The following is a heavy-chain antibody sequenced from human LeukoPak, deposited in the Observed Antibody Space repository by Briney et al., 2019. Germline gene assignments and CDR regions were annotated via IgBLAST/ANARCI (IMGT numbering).Heavy chain of an antibody. CDR1: GFTFSGHW. D-gene: IGHD1-14*01. V-gene: IGHV3-7*01. CDR2: INQGGSDK. CDR3: TRDRSRAEDD. Sequence: GGSLRLSCAASGFTFSGHWMSWVRQAPGKGLEWVANINQGGSDKYYVDSVKGRFTISRDNANNLLYLQMNSLRGEGTAVYYCTRDRSRAEDDWGQGTLVTVSS. J-gene: IGHJ4*02.